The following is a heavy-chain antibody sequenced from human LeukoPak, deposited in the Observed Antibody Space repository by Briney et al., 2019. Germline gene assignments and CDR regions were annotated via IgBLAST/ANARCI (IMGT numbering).Heavy chain of an antibody. CDR2: IYYSGST. CDR3: ARGRRVSDILTGSGAMYYYYGMDV. J-gene: IGHJ6*02. Sequence: SETLSLTCTVSGGSISSSSWSWIRQPPGKGLEWIGYIYYSGSTNYNPSLKSRVTISVDTSKNQFSLKLSSVTAADTAVYYCARGRRVSDILTGSGAMYYYYGMDVWGQGTTVTVSS. V-gene: IGHV4-59*01. CDR1: GGSISSSS. D-gene: IGHD3-9*01.